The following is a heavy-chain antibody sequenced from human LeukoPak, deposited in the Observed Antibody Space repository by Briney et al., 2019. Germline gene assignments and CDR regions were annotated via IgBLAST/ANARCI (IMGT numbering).Heavy chain of an antibody. D-gene: IGHD6-19*01. V-gene: IGHV4-59*08. J-gene: IGHJ3*02. Sequence: SETLSLTCTVSGGSISGYYWSWIRQPPGKGLEWIGYIYYSGSTNYNPSLKSRVTISVDTSKNQFSLKLSSVTAADTAVYYCASGWHPRDAFDIWGQGTMVTVSS. CDR1: GGSISGYY. CDR2: IYYSGST. CDR3: ASGWHPRDAFDI.